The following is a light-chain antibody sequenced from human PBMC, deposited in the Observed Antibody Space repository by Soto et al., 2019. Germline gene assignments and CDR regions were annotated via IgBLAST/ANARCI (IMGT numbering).Light chain of an antibody. J-gene: IGKJ2*01. CDR1: QSFDSN. V-gene: IGKV3-15*01. Sequence: EMVMTQSPATLSVSPGERATLSCRASQSFDSNLAWYQQKPGQAPRLLIYGASTRATGVPARFSGSGSGTEFTLTISSLQSEDFAVYYCQQYNDWPSMYTFGQGTKLEMK. CDR3: QQYNDWPSMYT. CDR2: GAS.